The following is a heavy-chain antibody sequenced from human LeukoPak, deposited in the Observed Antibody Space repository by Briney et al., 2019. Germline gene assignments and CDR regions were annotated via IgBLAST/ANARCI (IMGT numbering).Heavy chain of an antibody. V-gene: IGHV4-34*01. CDR1: GFTFSSYG. J-gene: IGHJ4*02. CDR2: INHSGST. CDR3: ARTNSGWYFLTTIEDRRYFDY. Sequence: PGGSLRLSCAASGFTFSSYGMHWVRQPPGKGLEWIGEINHSGSTNYNPSLKSRVTISVDTSKNQFSLKLSSVTAADTAVYYCARTNSGWYFLTTIEDRRYFDYWGQGTLVTVSS. D-gene: IGHD6-19*01.